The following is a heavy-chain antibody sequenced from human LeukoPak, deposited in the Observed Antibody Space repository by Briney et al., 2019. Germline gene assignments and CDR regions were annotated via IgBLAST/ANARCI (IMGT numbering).Heavy chain of an antibody. CDR2: IKSDGST. Sequence: GGSLRLSCAASGFTFSSYWMHWVRQTPGKGLVWVSRIKSDGSTIYADSVKGRFTISRDNARNTLYLQMNSLTVEDTAMYYCARAVTYFYGSVTYDWFDPWGQGTLVTVSS. D-gene: IGHD3-10*01. CDR3: ARAVTYFYGSVTYDWFDP. J-gene: IGHJ5*02. V-gene: IGHV3-74*01. CDR1: GFTFSSYW.